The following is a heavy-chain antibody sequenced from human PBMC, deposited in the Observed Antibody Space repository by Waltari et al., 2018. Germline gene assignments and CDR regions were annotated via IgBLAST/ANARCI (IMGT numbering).Heavy chain of an antibody. J-gene: IGHJ4*02. CDR2: INHSGST. CDR3: ATRGGYFDWLSPIDY. V-gene: IGHV4-34*01. Sequence: QVQLQQWGAGLLKPSETLSLTCAVYGGSFTGYYWSWIRQPPGKGLEWIGEINHSGSTNYNPSLKSRVTISVDTSKNQFSLKLSSVTAADTAVYYCATRGGYFDWLSPIDYWGQGTLVTVSS. CDR1: GGSFTGYY. D-gene: IGHD3-9*01.